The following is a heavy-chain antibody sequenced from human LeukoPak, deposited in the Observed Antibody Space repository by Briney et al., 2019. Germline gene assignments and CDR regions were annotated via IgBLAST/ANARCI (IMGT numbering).Heavy chain of an antibody. J-gene: IGHJ4*02. CDR1: GGSISSYY. CDR3: ARSGGATTEFDY. D-gene: IGHD1-26*01. CDR2: IYYSGST. V-gene: IGHV4-59*01. Sequence: SETLSLTCTFSGGSISSYYWSWIRQPPGKGLEWIGYIYYSGSTNYNPSLKSRVTISVDTSKNQFSLKLSSVTAADTAVYYCARSGGATTEFDYWGQGTLVTVSS.